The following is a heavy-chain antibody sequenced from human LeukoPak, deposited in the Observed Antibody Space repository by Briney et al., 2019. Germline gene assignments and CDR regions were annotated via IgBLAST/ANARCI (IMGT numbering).Heavy chain of an antibody. Sequence: SETLSLTCTVSGGSISSSSYYWGWIRQPPGKGLEWIGSIYYSGNTYYNASLKSQFSISIYTSKNQFSLRLTSVTAADTAVYYCARQTGSGLFILPGGQGTLVTVSS. J-gene: IGHJ4*02. D-gene: IGHD3/OR15-3a*01. CDR2: IYYSGNT. CDR1: GGSISSSSYY. CDR3: ARQTGSGLFILP. V-gene: IGHV4-39*01.